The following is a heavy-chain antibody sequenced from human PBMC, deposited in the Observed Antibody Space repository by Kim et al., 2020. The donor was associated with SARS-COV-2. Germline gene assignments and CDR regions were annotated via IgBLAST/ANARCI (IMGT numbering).Heavy chain of an antibody. CDR2: ISSSSSYI. J-gene: IGHJ6*03. CDR3: ARDLPCGSYSGCYMDV. CDR1: GFTFSSYS. D-gene: IGHD1-26*01. Sequence: GGSLRLSCAASGFTFSSYSMNWVRQAPGKGLEWVSYISSSSSYIYYADSVKGRFTISRDNAKNSLYLQMNSLRAEDTAVYYCARDLPCGSYSGCYMDVWGKGTTVTVSS. V-gene: IGHV3-21*01.